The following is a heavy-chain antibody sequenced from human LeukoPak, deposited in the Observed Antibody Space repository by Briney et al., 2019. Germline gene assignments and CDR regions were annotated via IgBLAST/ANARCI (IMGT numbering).Heavy chain of an antibody. Sequence: GGSLRLSCAASGFTFSSYGMHWVRQAPGKGLEWVAVISYDGSNKYYADSVKGRFTISRDNSKNTLYLQMNSLRAEDTAVYYCAKVSVNDYVWGTPPSYWGQGTLVTVSS. D-gene: IGHD3-16*01. J-gene: IGHJ4*02. CDR2: ISYDGSNK. V-gene: IGHV3-30*18. CDR3: AKVSVNDYVWGTPPSY. CDR1: GFTFSSYG.